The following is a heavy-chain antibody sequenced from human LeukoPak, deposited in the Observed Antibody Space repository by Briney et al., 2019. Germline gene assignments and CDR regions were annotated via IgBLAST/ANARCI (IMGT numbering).Heavy chain of an antibody. J-gene: IGHJ4*02. CDR2: IYHSGST. V-gene: IGHV4-38-2*02. CDR3: ARNYDSGGYYSGFDY. D-gene: IGHD3-22*01. CDR1: GYSISSGYY. Sequence: SETLSLTCTVSGYSISSGYYWGWIRQPPGKGLEWIGIIYHSGSTYYNPSLKSRVTISVDTSKNQFSLKLSSVTAADTAVYYCARNYDSGGYYSGFDYWGQGTLVTVSS.